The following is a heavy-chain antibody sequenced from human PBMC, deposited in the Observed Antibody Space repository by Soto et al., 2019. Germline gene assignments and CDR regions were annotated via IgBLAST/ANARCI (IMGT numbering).Heavy chain of an antibody. CDR3: AKSFQPPLGESSYSYYYYMDV. J-gene: IGHJ6*03. D-gene: IGHD3-16*01. V-gene: IGHV3-11*01. CDR1: GFTFSDYY. CDR2: ISSSGSII. Sequence: GGSLRLSCAASGFTFSDYYMSWIRQAPGKGLEWVSYISSSGSIIYYADSVKGRFTISRDNAKNSLYLQMNSLRAEDTAVYYCAKSFQPPLGESSYSYYYYMDVWGKGTTVTVSS.